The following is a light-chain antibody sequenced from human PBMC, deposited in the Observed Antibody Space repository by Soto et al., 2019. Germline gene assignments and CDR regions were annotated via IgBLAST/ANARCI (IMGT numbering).Light chain of an antibody. CDR1: QSITNY. J-gene: IGKJ2*01. CDR2: AAS. V-gene: IGKV1-39*01. CDR3: AVSNCLLPT. Sequence: SPAAVSATIRDRVTITCRASQSITNYLNWYQHKPGQAPNLLIYAASTLQAGVPSRFRGSGSGTDFTLTISSLQPEDFIRYRSAVSNCLLPTFG.